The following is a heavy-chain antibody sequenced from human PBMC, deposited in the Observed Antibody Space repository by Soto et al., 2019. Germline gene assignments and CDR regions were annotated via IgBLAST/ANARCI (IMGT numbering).Heavy chain of an antibody. Sequence: PSETLSLTCTVSGGSISSGGYYWSWIRQHPGKGLEWIGYVLYSGSTYCNPSLKSRVTISVETSKNQFSLRLTSVTAADTAVYYCARDNRLLSCGELSWWFDPWGQGTLVTVSS. J-gene: IGHJ5*02. D-gene: IGHD3-10*01. CDR3: ARDNRLLSCGELSWWFDP. CDR2: VLYSGST. V-gene: IGHV4-31*03. CDR1: GGSISSGGYY.